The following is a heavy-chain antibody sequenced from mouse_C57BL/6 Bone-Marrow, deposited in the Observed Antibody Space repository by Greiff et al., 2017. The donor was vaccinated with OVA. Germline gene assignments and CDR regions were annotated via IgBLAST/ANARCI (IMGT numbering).Heavy chain of an antibody. D-gene: IGHD1-1*01. J-gene: IGHJ3*01. CDR1: GFTFSSYA. CDR3: TRAYGSSYEFAY. Sequence: EVHLVESGEGLVKPGGSLKLSCAASGFTFSSYAMSWVRQTPEKRLEWVAYISSGGDYIYYADTVKGRFTISRDNARNTLYLQMSSLKSEDTAMYYCTRAYGSSYEFAYWGQGTLVTVSA. CDR2: ISSGGDYI. V-gene: IGHV5-9-1*02.